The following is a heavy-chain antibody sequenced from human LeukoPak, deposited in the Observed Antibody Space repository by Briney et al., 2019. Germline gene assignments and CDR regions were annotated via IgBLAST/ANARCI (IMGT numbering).Heavy chain of an antibody. CDR1: GYTFTSYG. Sequence: ASVKVSCKASGYTFTSYGISWVRQAPGQGLEWTGWISTYNGKTNYAQKLQARVTMTTDTSTSTAYMALRSLRSDDTAVYYCARDGGGDYGFDYWGQGTLVTVSS. CDR2: ISTYNGKT. CDR3: ARDGGGDYGFDY. D-gene: IGHD4-17*01. J-gene: IGHJ4*02. V-gene: IGHV1-18*01.